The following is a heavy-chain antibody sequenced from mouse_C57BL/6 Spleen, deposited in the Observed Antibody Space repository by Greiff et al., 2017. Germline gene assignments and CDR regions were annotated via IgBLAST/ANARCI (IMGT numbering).Heavy chain of an antibody. J-gene: IGHJ1*03. CDR2: IYPGDGDT. V-gene: IGHV1-82*01. CDR3: ARSYYYGSSYGYFDV. Sequence: QVQPQQSGPELVKPGASVKISCKASGYAFSSSWMNWVKQRPGKGLEWIGRIYPGDGDTNYNGKFKGKATLTADKSSSTAYMQLSSLTSEDSAVYFCARSYYYGSSYGYFDVWGTGTTVTVSS. CDR1: GYAFSSSW. D-gene: IGHD1-1*01.